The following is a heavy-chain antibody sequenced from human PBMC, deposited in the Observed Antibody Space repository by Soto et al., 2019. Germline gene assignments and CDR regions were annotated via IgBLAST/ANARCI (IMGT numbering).Heavy chain of an antibody. CDR1: GFTFSSYG. J-gene: IGHJ4*02. CDR3: ARGTTVVTPYFDY. Sequence: PGGSLRLSCAASGFTFSSYGMHWVRQAPGKGLEWVAVIWYDGSNKYYADSVKGRFTISRDNSKNTLYLQMNSLRAEDTAVYYCARGTTVVTPYFDYWGQGTLVTVSS. V-gene: IGHV3-33*01. D-gene: IGHD4-17*01. CDR2: IWYDGSNK.